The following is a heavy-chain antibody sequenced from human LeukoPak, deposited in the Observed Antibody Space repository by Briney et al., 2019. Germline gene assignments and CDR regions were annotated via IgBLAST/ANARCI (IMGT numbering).Heavy chain of an antibody. D-gene: IGHD2-15*01. Sequence: PGGSLRLSCAASGFTFSSYSMNWVRQAPGKGLEWVSSISSSSSYIYYADSVKGRFTISRDNAKNSLYLQVNSLRAEDTAVYYCARDGGFHRYPNWFDPWGQGTLVTVSS. CDR3: ARDGGFHRYPNWFDP. CDR2: ISSSSSYI. V-gene: IGHV3-21*01. J-gene: IGHJ5*02. CDR1: GFTFSSYS.